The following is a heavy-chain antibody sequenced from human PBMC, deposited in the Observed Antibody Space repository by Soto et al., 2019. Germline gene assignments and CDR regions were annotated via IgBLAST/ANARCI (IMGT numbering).Heavy chain of an antibody. CDR3: AGRLTTAAGLDY. CDR2: VHGGGST. J-gene: IGHJ4*02. V-gene: IGHV3-53*01. Sequence: VQLVESGGGLIQPGGSLRLSCAASGFTVSNNHMTWVRQAAGKGLELVSFVHGGGSTSYADSVKGRFTISRDNSKNTLYLQMDSLRAEDSAIYYCAGRLTTAAGLDYWGRGTLVTVSS. CDR1: GFTVSNNH. D-gene: IGHD3-16*01.